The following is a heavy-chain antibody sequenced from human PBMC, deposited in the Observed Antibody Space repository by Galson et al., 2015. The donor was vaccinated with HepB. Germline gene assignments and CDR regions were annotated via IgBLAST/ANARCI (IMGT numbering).Heavy chain of an antibody. CDR1: GFPLGDYW. J-gene: IGHJ6*02. Sequence: SLRLSCAASGFPLGDYWMHWVRQTPGKGLVWVSRIDADGRTTTYADSVKGRFIISRDNAKNTLYLRMNSLRPEDTGVYYCARDLSYAMEVWGQGTTVIVSS. V-gene: IGHV3-74*01. CDR2: IDADGRTT. CDR3: ARDLSYAMEV.